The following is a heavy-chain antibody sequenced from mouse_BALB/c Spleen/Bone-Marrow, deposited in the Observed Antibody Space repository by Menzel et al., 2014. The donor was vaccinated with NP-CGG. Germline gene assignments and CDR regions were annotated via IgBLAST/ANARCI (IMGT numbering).Heavy chain of an antibody. J-gene: IGHJ4*01. CDR3: NAREAIYY. CDR2: TDPENGDT. CDR1: GFNIKDYY. Sequence: EVQLQQSGAELVRSGASVKLSCTASGFNIKDYYMHWVKQRPEQGLEWIGWTDPENGDTEYAPKFQGKATMTADTSSNTAYIQRSSVRSEDTAVYYCNAREAIYYWGHGASVTLSS. V-gene: IGHV14-4*02.